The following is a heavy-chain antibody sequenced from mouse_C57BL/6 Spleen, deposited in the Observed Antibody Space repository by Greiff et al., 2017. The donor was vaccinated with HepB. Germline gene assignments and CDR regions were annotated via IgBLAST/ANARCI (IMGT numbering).Heavy chain of an antibody. Sequence: QVQLKQPGAELVMPGASVKLSCKASGYTFTSYWMHWVKQRPGQGLEWIGEIDPSDSYTNYNQKFKGKSTLTVDKSSSTAYMQLGSLTSEDSAVYYCARGGLLLAYWGQGTLVTVSA. CDR2: IDPSDSYT. V-gene: IGHV1-69*01. CDR1: GYTFTSYW. CDR3: ARGGLLLAY. D-gene: IGHD2-1*01. J-gene: IGHJ3*01.